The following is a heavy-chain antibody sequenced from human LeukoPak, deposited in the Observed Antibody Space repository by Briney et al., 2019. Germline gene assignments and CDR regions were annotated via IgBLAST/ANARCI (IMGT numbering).Heavy chain of an antibody. CDR3: ARERGYDFWSGYYDY. J-gene: IGHJ4*02. CDR2: ISYDGSNK. Sequence: GGSLRLSCAASGFTFCSYAMHWVRQAPGKGLEWVAVISYDGSNKYYADSVKGRFTISRDNSKNTLYLQMNSLRAEDTAVYYCARERGYDFWSGYYDYWGQGTLVTVSS. D-gene: IGHD3-3*01. V-gene: IGHV3-30*01. CDR1: GFTFCSYA.